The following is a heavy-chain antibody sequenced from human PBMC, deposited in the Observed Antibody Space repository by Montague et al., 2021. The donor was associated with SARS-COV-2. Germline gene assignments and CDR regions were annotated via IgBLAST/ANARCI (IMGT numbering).Heavy chain of an antibody. CDR1: GGSFSTYS. CDR3: ARLGDGVVPSPILGVGPYYSYYYMDV. J-gene: IGHJ6*03. V-gene: IGHV4-34*01. D-gene: IGHD3-10*01. Sequence: SETLSLTCAVHGGSFSTYSWNWIRQPPGKGLEWIGEIHHGGSTNYNPSLKSRVTISADTSKNQFSLKLTSVAAADTAVYYCARLGDGVVPSPILGVGPYYSYYYMDVGGKGTAVPSP. CDR2: IHHGGST.